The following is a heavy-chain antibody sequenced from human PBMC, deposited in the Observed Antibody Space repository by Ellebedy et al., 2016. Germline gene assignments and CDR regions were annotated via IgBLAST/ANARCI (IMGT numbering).Heavy chain of an antibody. Sequence: SETLSLTXTVSGGSISSGDYYWSWIRQPPGKGLEWIGYIYYSGSTYYNPSLKSRVTISVDTSKNQFSLKLSSVTAADTAVYYCARGGSTYRSHAFDYWGQGTLVTVSS. V-gene: IGHV4-30-4*01. CDR2: IYYSGST. D-gene: IGHD4-11*01. J-gene: IGHJ4*02. CDR3: ARGGSTYRSHAFDY. CDR1: GGSISSGDYY.